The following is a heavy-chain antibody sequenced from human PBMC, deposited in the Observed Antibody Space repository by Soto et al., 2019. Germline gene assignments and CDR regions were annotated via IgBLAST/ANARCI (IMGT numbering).Heavy chain of an antibody. J-gene: IGHJ4*02. D-gene: IGHD3-10*01. CDR1: GGSISSSSYY. CDR3: ARLTIDMVRGVSDFDY. V-gene: IGHV4-39*01. Sequence: PSETLSLTCTVSGGSISSSSYYWGWIRQPPGKGLEWIGSIYYSGSTYYNPSLKSRVTISVDTSKNQFSLRLSSVTAADTAVYYCARLTIDMVRGVSDFDYWGQGTRVTVS. CDR2: IYYSGST.